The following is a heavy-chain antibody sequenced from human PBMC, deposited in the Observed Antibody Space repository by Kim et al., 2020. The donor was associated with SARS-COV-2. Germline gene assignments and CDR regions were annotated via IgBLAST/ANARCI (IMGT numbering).Heavy chain of an antibody. D-gene: IGHD3-3*01. V-gene: IGHV4-39*07. Sequence: SETLSLTCTVSGGSISSSSYYWGWIRQPPGKGLEWIGSIYYSGSTYYNPSLKSRVTISVDTSKNQFSLKLSSVTAADTAVYYCARDQLRFLEWNWFDPWG. CDR2: IYYSGST. CDR1: GGSISSSSYY. J-gene: IGHJ5*02. CDR3: ARDQLRFLEWNWFDP.